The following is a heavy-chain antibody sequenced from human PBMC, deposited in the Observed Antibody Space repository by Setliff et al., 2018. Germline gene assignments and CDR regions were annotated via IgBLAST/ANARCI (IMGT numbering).Heavy chain of an antibody. J-gene: IGHJ4*02. V-gene: IGHV4-38-2*01. D-gene: IGHD5-12*01. CDR2: IYHTGKT. Sequence: SETLSLTCVVSNHSVSSDYYWGWVRQSPVKGLEWIGNIYHTGKTYYNPSLKSRVTIPIDTSKNYFSLRLTSVTAADTAMYFCARTLSGYLSYFDSWGQGTLVTVSS. CDR3: ARTLSGYLSYFDS. CDR1: NHSVSSDYY.